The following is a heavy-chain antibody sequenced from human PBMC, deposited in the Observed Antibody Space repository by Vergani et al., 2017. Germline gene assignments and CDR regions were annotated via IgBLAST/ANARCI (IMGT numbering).Heavy chain of an antibody. D-gene: IGHD3-22*01. CDR1: GFTFSSYG. V-gene: IGHV3-30*18. CDR2: ISYDGSNK. Sequence: QVQLVESGGGVVQPGRSLRLSCAASGFTFSSYGMHWVRQAPGKGLEWVAVISYDGSNKYYADSVKGRFTISRDNSKNTLYLQMNSLRAEDTAVYYCAKGPSTYYYDSSGYYSSGYFDYWGQGTLVTVSS. CDR3: AKGPSTYYYDSSGYYSSGYFDY. J-gene: IGHJ4*02.